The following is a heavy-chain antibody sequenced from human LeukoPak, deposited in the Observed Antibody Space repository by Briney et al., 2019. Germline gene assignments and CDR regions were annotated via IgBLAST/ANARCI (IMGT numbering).Heavy chain of an antibody. J-gene: IGHJ4*02. Sequence: PSETLSLTCAVYGGSFSGYYWSWIRQPPGKGLEWIGEINHSGSTNYNPSLKSRVTISVDTSKNQFSLKLTSVTAADTAVYYCARPRDGYNIFDYWGQGTLVTVSS. CDR3: ARPRDGYNIFDY. V-gene: IGHV4-34*01. CDR1: GGSFSGYY. D-gene: IGHD5-24*01. CDR2: INHSGST.